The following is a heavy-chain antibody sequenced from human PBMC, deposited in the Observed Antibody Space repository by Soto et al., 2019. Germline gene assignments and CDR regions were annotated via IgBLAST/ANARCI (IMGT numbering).Heavy chain of an antibody. J-gene: IGHJ5*02. V-gene: IGHV1-18*01. D-gene: IGHD3-10*01. CDR1: GDTFANFG. CDR2: VATYNNNK. Sequence: HLVQSGPEVKRPGASITVSCKTSGDTFANFGLSWVRQAPGQGLEWMGWVATYNNNKNYAQKFQCRLTLTKGTSTSTAYMELESLGYEDTAVYYCARVVRGVVNWFDPWGQGALVTVSS. CDR3: ARVVRGVVNWFDP.